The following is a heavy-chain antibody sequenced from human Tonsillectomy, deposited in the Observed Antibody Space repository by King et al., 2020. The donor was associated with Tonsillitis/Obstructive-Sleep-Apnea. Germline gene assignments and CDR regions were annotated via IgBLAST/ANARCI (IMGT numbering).Heavy chain of an antibody. CDR1: GGSISSRSYY. V-gene: IGHV4-39*01. CDR2: IYYSGTT. Sequence: QLQESGPGLVKPSETLSLTCTVSGGSISSRSYYWGWVRQPPGKGLEWIATIYYSGTTYYNPPLKSRVTISVDTSTNQFSLNLRSVTASDTAVYYCVRHHEADDGNYHYYIDVWGKGTTVPFSS. J-gene: IGHJ6*03. CDR3: VRHHEADDGNYHYYIDV.